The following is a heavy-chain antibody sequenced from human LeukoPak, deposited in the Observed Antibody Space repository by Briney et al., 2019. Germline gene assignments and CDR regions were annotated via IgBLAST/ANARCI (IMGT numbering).Heavy chain of an antibody. D-gene: IGHD5-24*01. CDR3: ANLGPPGRDHYLES. J-gene: IGHJ4*02. V-gene: IGHV3-NL1*01. CDR1: GFTFSSYG. Sequence: GGSLRLSCAASGFTFSSYGMHWVRQAPGKGLEWVSVIYSGGSTYYADSVKGRFTISRDTSKNTLYLQMNSLRAEDTAVYYCANLGPPGRDHYLESWGQGTLVTVSS. CDR2: IYSGGST.